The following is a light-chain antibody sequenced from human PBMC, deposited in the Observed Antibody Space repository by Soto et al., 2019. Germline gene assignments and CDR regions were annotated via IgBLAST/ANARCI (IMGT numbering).Light chain of an antibody. CDR2: LGS. J-gene: IGKJ1*01. CDR1: KSLLHSNGYNY. Sequence: DIVMTQPPLSLPVTPGEPSSISSTSSKSLLHSNGYNYLDWYLQKPGKSPQXLIYLGSNRASGVPERFSGSGSGTDFTLKISRVEAEDVGVYYCMQDLKNRWTFGQGTKVDIK. V-gene: IGKV2-28*01. CDR3: MQDLKNRWT.